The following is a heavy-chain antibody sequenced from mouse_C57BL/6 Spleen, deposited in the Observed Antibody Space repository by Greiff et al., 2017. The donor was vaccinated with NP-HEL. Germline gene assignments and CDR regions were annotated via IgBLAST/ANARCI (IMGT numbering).Heavy chain of an antibody. CDR2: INPSSGYT. CDR1: GYTFTSYT. J-gene: IGHJ4*01. Sequence: QVQLQQSGAELARPGASVKMSCKASGYTFTSYTMHWVKQRPGQGLEWIGYINPSSGYTKYNQKFKDKATLTADKSSSTAYMQLSSLTSEDSAVYYCARGPYGSSYHYYAMDYWGQGTSVTVSS. CDR3: ARGPYGSSYHYYAMDY. D-gene: IGHD1-1*01. V-gene: IGHV1-4*01.